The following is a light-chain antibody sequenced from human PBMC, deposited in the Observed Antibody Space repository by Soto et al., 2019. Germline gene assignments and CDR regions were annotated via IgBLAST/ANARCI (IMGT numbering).Light chain of an antibody. CDR1: QSVRSD. CDR3: QQYSKWPPWT. CDR2: DGA. Sequence: ELVMTQSPATLSVSPGERATLSCTASQSVRSDLAWYQQKPGQAPRLLIYDGATRATGTPARFSGSGSGTEFTLTISSLQSEDFAVYYCQQYSKWPPWTFGQGTKVEIK. J-gene: IGKJ1*01. V-gene: IGKV3-15*01.